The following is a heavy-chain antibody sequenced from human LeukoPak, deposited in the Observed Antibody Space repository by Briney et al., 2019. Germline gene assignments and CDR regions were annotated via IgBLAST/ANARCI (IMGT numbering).Heavy chain of an antibody. CDR3: ARVPGDYYDSGFDY. V-gene: IGHV4-38-2*02. Sequence: SETLSLNCTVSLYSISVGYYWGWVRPTPGKGLQWIGTIYHTGYTDYNPALKSRVTISLDRAKNQFSLRLSSVTAADTAVYYCARVPGDYYDSGFDYWGQGTLVTVSS. J-gene: IGHJ4*02. D-gene: IGHD3-22*01. CDR2: IYHTGYT. CDR1: LYSISVGYY.